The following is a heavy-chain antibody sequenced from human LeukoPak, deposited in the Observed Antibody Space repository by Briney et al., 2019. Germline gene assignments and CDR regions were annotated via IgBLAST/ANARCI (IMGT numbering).Heavy chain of an antibody. CDR3: VRHMYTNTGYFDS. J-gene: IGHJ4*02. CDR1: GGSINSHSYY. Sequence: SETLSLTCTVSGGSINSHSYYWGWIRQPPGKGLEWIGSVYYDGTSYSNPSLTSRAAVFVDTSRDEFSLDLSFVTAADTAVYYCVRHMYTNTGYFDSCGQGTLVYVSS. D-gene: IGHD1-1*01. V-gene: IGHV4-39*01. CDR2: VYYDGTS.